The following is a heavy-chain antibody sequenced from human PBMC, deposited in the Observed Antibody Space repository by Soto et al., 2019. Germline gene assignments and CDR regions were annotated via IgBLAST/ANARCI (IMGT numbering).Heavy chain of an antibody. Sequence: PGGSLRLSCAASGFTFSGSAMHWVRQASGKGLEWVGRIRSKANSYATAYAASVKGRFTISRDDSKNTAYLQMNSLKTEDTAVYYCTRRIAVAGRDYGMDVWGQGTTVTVSS. CDR3: TRRIAVAGRDYGMDV. D-gene: IGHD6-19*01. V-gene: IGHV3-73*01. J-gene: IGHJ6*02. CDR1: GFTFSGSA. CDR2: IRSKANSYAT.